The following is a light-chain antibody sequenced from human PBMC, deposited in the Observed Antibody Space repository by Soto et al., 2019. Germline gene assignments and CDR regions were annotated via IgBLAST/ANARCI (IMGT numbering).Light chain of an antibody. J-gene: IGKJ1*01. Sequence: EGVLTQSPATLSVSPGERATLSCRASQSVRSNLAWYQQEPGQAPRLLIYGTSTRATGIAARFSGSGSGTEFTLTISSLQSEDFAVYYCQQYNNWPRTFGQGTKVDIK. V-gene: IGKV3-15*01. CDR3: QQYNNWPRT. CDR1: QSVRSN. CDR2: GTS.